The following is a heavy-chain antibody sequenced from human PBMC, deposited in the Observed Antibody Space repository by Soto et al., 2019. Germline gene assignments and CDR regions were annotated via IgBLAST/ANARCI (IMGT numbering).Heavy chain of an antibody. D-gene: IGHD3-3*01. CDR2: ISGSGGTT. CDR3: AKEPFWSGYYTGTD. Sequence: EVQLLESGGGLVQPGGSLRLSCAASGFTFSSYAMSWVRQAPGKGLEWVSAISGSGGTTYCADSVKGRFTISRDNSKNTLYLQMNSLRAEDTAVYYCAKEPFWSGYYTGTDWGQGTLVTVSS. V-gene: IGHV3-23*01. J-gene: IGHJ4*02. CDR1: GFTFSSYA.